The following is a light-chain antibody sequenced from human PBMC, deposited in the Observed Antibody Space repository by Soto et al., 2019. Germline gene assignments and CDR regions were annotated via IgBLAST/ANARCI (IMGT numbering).Light chain of an antibody. Sequence: SSELTQPPSVSVAPGKTARITCGGNNIGSKSVHWYQQKPGQAPVLVIYYDSDRPSGNPERFSGSNSGNTATLTISRVEAGDEADYYCQVWDSSSDRDVVFGGGTKLTVL. J-gene: IGLJ2*01. CDR2: YDS. V-gene: IGLV3-21*04. CDR1: NIGSKS. CDR3: QVWDSSSDRDVV.